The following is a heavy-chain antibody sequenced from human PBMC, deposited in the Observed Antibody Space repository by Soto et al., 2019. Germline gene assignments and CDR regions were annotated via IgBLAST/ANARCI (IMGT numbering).Heavy chain of an antibody. CDR3: ARDLRALSPEGYYYYMDV. V-gene: IGHV3-21*01. CDR2: ISSSSSYI. J-gene: IGHJ6*03. Sequence: GGSLRLSCAASGFTFSSYSMNWVRQAPGKGLEWVSSISSSSSYIYYADSVKGRFTISRDNAKNSLYLQMNSLRAEDTAVYYCARDLRALSPEGYYYYMDVWGKGTTVTVSS. CDR1: GFTFSSYS.